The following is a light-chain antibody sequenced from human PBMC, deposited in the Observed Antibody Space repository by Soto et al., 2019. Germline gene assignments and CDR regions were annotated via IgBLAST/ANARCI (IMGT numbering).Light chain of an antibody. CDR2: EVS. J-gene: IGLJ2*01. Sequence: QSALTQPPSASGSPGQSVTIPCTGTYSDVGGYNYVSWYQEHPGKAPKLMIYEVSNRPSGVSNRFSGSKSGNTASLTISGLQAEDEADYYCSSYASSSTPVIFGGGTKVTVL. CDR1: YSDVGGYNY. CDR3: SSYASSSTPVI. V-gene: IGLV2-14*01.